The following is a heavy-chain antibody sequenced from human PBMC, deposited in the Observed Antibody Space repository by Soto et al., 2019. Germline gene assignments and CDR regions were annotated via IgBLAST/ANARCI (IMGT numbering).Heavy chain of an antibody. CDR2: ISYDGSNK. CDR1: GFTFSSYG. D-gene: IGHD1-26*01. V-gene: IGHV3-30*18. CDR3: AKIDRPLYLAYWFDP. J-gene: IGHJ5*02. Sequence: GGSLRLSCAASGFTFSSYGMYWVRQAPGKGLEWVAVISYDGSNKYYADSVKGRFTISRDNSKNTLYLQMNSLRAEDTAVYYCAKIDRPLYLAYWFDPWGQGTLVTVSS.